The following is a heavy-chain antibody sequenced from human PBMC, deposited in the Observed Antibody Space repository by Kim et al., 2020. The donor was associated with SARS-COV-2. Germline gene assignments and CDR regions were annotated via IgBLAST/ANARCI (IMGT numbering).Heavy chain of an antibody. Sequence: TSYADSVKGRFTISRDNTKNTLYLQMNSLRAEDTAVYYCARAMATISFDYWGQGTLVTVSS. V-gene: IGHV3-74*01. CDR3: ARAMATISFDY. D-gene: IGHD5-12*01. J-gene: IGHJ4*02. CDR2: T.